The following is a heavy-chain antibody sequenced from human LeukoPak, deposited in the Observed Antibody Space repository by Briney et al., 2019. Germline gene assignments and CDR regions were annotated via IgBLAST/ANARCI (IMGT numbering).Heavy chain of an antibody. J-gene: IGHJ5*01. CDR3: ARDRVHSSANNLPFDS. CDR2: IWYDGSNE. V-gene: IGHV3-33*01. CDR1: GFIFSSYG. D-gene: IGHD3-10*01. Sequence: PGGSLRLSCGASGFIFSSYGMHWVRQAPGEGLEWVAGIWYDGSNEDYADSVKGRFTISRDNSKNTLYLQMNSLRVEDTAVYYCARDRVHSSANNLPFDSWGQGTLVSVSS.